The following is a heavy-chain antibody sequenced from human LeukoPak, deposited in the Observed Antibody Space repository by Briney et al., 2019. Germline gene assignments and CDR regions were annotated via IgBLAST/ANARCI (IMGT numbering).Heavy chain of an antibody. CDR3: ARQSWSAMIVVVTPGAFDI. D-gene: IGHD3-22*01. V-gene: IGHV1-2*02. J-gene: IGHJ3*02. CDR2: INPNSGGT. CDR1: GYTFTGYY. Sequence: ASVKVSCEASGYTFTGYYVHWVRQAPGQGLEWMGWINPNSGGTNYAQKFQGRVTMTRDTSISTAYMELSRLRSDDTAVYYCARQSWSAMIVVVTPGAFDIWGQGTMVTVSS.